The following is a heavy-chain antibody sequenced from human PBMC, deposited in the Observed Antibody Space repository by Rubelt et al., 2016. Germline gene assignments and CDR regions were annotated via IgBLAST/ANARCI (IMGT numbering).Heavy chain of an antibody. D-gene: IGHD4-17*01. J-gene: IGHJ4*02. Sequence: YSMNWVRQAPGKGPEWVSYISRSGSTIYSADSVKGRFTISRDNAKNSLYLQMNSLRAEDTAVYYCARVPTVTTGWGQGTLVTVSS. CDR3: ARVPTVTTG. CDR1: YS. CDR2: ISRSGSTI. V-gene: IGHV3-48*01.